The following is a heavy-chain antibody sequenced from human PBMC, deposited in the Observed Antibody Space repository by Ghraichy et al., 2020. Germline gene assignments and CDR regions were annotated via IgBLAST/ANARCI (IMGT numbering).Heavy chain of an antibody. CDR3: AKEPPMSTVGPD. CDR2: INGGGGIT. V-gene: IGHV3-23*01. Sequence: GGSLRLSCSGSGFTFSSYAMSWVRQAPGKGLEWVSGINGGGGITDYAYSVKGRFIISRDNSKNTLYLQMNSLRAEDTAVYYCAKEPPMSTVGPDWGQGTPVTVSS. CDR1: GFTFSSYA. D-gene: IGHD4-23*01. J-gene: IGHJ4*02.